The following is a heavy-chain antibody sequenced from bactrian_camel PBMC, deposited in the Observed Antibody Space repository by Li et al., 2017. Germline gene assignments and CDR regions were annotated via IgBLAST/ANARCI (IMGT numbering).Heavy chain of an antibody. CDR2: FYTDDGSS. CDR1: GYASAIKC. V-gene: IGHV3S54*01. Sequence: HVQLVESGGGSVQSGGSLRLTCTASGYASAIKCWGWCRQAPGKERETVARFYTDDGSSLFTDSVKGRFAISQDIARNTVYLHMNNLKPEDTAKYYC.